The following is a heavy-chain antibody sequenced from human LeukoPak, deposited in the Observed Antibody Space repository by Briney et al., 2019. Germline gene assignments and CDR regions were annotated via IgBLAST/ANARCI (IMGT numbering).Heavy chain of an antibody. D-gene: IGHD2-2*01. V-gene: IGHV4-59*01. Sequence: PSETLSLTCTVSGSSISSYYWSWIRQPPGKGLEWIGYIYYSGSTNYNPSLKSRVTISVDTSKNQFSLKLSSVTAADTAVYYCARICSSTSCHPHNWFDPWGQGTLVTVSS. CDR2: IYYSGST. CDR3: ARICSSTSCHPHNWFDP. CDR1: GSSISSYY. J-gene: IGHJ5*02.